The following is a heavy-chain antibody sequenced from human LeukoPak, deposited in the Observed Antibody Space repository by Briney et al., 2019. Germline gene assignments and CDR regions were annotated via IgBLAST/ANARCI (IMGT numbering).Heavy chain of an antibody. CDR1: GFTFSSYA. V-gene: IGHV3-23*01. Sequence: GGSLRLSCAASGFTFSSYAMSWVRQAPGKGLEWVSAISGSGGSTYYADSVKGRFTISRDNSKNTLYLQMNSLRAEDTAVYYCAKDSAHIAAAGTGAFDIWGQGTMVTVSS. CDR2: ISGSGGST. D-gene: IGHD6-13*01. J-gene: IGHJ3*02. CDR3: AKDSAHIAAAGTGAFDI.